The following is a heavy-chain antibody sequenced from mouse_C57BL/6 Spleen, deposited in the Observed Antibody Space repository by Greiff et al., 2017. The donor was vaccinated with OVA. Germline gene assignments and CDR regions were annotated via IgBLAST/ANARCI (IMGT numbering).Heavy chain of an antibody. D-gene: IGHD3-2*02. J-gene: IGHJ4*01. V-gene: IGHV1-69*01. CDR1: GYTFTSYW. CDR3: AGAAQATGYAMDY. CDR2: IDPSDSYT. Sequence: VQLQQSGAELVMPGASVKLSCKASGYTFTSYWMHWVKQRPGQGLEWIGEIDPSDSYTNYNQKFKGKSTLTVDKSSSTAYMQLSSLTSEDSAVYYCAGAAQATGYAMDYWGQGTSVTVSS.